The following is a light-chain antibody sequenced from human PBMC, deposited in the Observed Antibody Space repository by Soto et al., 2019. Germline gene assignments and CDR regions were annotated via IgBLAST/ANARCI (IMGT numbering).Light chain of an antibody. CDR2: AAS. J-gene: IGKJ2*01. Sequence: DIQMTQSPSTLSASVGDRVTITCRASQTIGCWVAWFQQKPGRAPKRLIFAASALETGVPSRFSGGGSGTEFTLSITSLQPDDFATYFCQQYDGYPHTFGQGTRVEMK. CDR1: QTIGCW. CDR3: QQYDGYPHT. V-gene: IGKV1-5*03.